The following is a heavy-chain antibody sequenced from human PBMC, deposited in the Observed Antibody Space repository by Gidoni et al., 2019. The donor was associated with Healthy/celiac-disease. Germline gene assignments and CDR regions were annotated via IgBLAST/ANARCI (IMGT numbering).Heavy chain of an antibody. CDR2: IWYDGSNK. J-gene: IGHJ4*02. Sequence: QVQLVESGGGVVQPGRSLRLSCAASGFPFSTYGMHWVRQAPGKGLEWVAVIWYDGSNKYYADSVKGRFTISRDNSKNTLYLQMNSLRAEDTAMYYCARNFEGHWGQGTLVTVSS. CDR1: GFPFSTYG. V-gene: IGHV3-33*01. CDR3: ARNFEGH.